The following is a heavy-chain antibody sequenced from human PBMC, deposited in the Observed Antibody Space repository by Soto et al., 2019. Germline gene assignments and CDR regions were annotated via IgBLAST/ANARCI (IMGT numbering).Heavy chain of an antibody. CDR3: ARDRAYPDAFDI. CDR1: GFTFSDYY. Sequence: QVQLVESGGGLVKPGGSLRLSCAASGFTFSDYYMSWIRQAPGKGLEWVSYISHGSTTIYYTDSVKGRFTISSDNAKNSLYLQMNSLRAEDTAVYYCARDRAYPDAFDIWGQGTMVTVSS. J-gene: IGHJ3*02. CDR2: ISHGSTTI. V-gene: IGHV3-11*01.